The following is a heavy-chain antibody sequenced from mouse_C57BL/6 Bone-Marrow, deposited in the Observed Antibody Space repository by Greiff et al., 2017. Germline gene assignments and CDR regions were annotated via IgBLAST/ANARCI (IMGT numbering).Heavy chain of an antibody. CDR2: INPGSGGT. V-gene: IGHV1-54*01. J-gene: IGHJ1*03. CDR3: ARLGHWYFDV. Sequence: QVQLKQSGAELVRPGTSVKVSCKASGYAFTNYLIEWVKQRPGQGLEWIGVINPGSGGTNYNEKFKGKATLTADKSSSTVYMQLSSLTSEDSAVYFCARLGHWYFDVWGTGTTVTVSS. CDR1: GYAFTNYL.